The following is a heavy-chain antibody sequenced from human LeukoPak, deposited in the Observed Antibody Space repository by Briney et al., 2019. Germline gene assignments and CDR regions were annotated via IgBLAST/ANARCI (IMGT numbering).Heavy chain of an antibody. CDR1: DCSINSGYY. D-gene: IGHD5-12*01. CDR3: ARQVATKGEWAFDI. Sequence: SETLSLTCSVSDCSINSGYYWGWIRQPPGKGLEWIASIYQSGHTYYNPSLKSRVTISVDTSKSQFSLELNSVIAADTAVYYCARQVATKGEWAFDIWGQGTLVTVSS. J-gene: IGHJ3*02. V-gene: IGHV4-38-2*02. CDR2: IYQSGHT.